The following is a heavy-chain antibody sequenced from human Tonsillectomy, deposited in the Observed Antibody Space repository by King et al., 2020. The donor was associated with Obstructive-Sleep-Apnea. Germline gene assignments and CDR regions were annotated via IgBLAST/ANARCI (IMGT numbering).Heavy chain of an antibody. Sequence: QLVQSGAEVKKPGESLKISCKGSGYSFTEYWIVWVRQMPGKGLGGMGIINPGDSDTRYGPSFRGQVTMSCDKSISTAYLQWSSLEASDTAMYYCARQLGATSDFDYWGRGTLVTVSS. V-gene: IGHV5-51*01. CDR1: GYSFTEYW. CDR3: ARQLGATSDFDY. J-gene: IGHJ4*02. CDR2: INPGDSDT. D-gene: IGHD1-26*01.